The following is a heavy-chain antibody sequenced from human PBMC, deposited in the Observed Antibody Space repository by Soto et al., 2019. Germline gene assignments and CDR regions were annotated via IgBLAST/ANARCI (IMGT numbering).Heavy chain of an antibody. CDR1: GFTFSSYA. Sequence: GGSLRLSCAASGFTFSSYAMNWVRQAPGKGLEWISVISNSGHSAYYADSVKGRFTISRDNSKNTLYLQIKSLRAEDTAAYYCAKAGPTFLNWFGPWGQGTPVTVSS. CDR3: AKAGPTFLNWFGP. CDR2: ISNSGHSA. D-gene: IGHD1-7*01. V-gene: IGHV3-23*01. J-gene: IGHJ5*02.